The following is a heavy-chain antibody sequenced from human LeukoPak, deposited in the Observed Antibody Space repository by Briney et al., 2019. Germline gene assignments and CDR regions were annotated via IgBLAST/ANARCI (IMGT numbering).Heavy chain of an antibody. D-gene: IGHD4-17*01. Sequence: SQTLSLTCAISGDSVSSNSAAWTWIRQSPSRGLEWLGRTYYRSKGYNDYEVSVQSRITINPDTSKNQFSLQLNSVTPEDTPVYYCARGRVTTIANYYYYYIHVWGKGTTVTVSS. CDR3: ARGRVTTIANYYYYYIHV. V-gene: IGHV6-1*01. CDR2: TYYRSKGYN. J-gene: IGHJ6*03. CDR1: GDSVSSNSAA.